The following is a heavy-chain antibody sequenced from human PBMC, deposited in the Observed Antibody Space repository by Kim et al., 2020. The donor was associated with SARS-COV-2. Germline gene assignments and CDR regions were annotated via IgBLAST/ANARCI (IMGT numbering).Heavy chain of an antibody. CDR2: IKSKTDGGTT. D-gene: IGHD3-10*01. CDR3: TTHYYYGSGSYYKPPL. Sequence: GGSLRLSCAASGFTFSNAWMSWVRQAPGKGLELVGRIKSKTDGGTTDYAAPVKGRFTISRDDSKNTLYLQMNSLKTEDTAVYYCTTHYYYGSGSYYKPPLWGQGTLVTVSS. J-gene: IGHJ4*02. V-gene: IGHV3-15*01. CDR1: GFTFSNAW.